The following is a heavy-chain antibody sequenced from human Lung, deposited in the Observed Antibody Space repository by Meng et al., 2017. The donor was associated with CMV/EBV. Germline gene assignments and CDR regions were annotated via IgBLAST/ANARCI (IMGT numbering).Heavy chain of an antibody. CDR1: GVSVSNDDYH. D-gene: IGHD1-26*01. J-gene: IGHJ4*02. V-gene: IGHV4-61*08. CDR3: VAYLVGIGGRGY. CDR2: LYSTGTD. Sequence: SXTXSLXFSVSGVSVSNDDYHWSWIRQSPVKGLEWIGQLYSTGTDTFNPSLMSRVTISKDTSKNRFSLTLTSVTAADTAVYFCVAYLVGIGGRGYWGQGXMVTVSS.